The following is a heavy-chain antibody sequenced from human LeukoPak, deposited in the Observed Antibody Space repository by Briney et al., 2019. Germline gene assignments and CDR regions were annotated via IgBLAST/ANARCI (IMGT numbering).Heavy chain of an antibody. Sequence: SETLSLTCTVSSGSFRTYYWSWIRQPPGKGLEWIGYIFYNEGTSYNPSLKSRVTISVDTSKNQFSLKLSSVTAADTAVYYCARGYYDSSGYFLFDYWGQGTLVTVSS. CDR3: ARGYYDSSGYFLFDY. CDR2: IFYNEGT. J-gene: IGHJ4*02. V-gene: IGHV4-59*12. CDR1: SGSFRTYY. D-gene: IGHD3-22*01.